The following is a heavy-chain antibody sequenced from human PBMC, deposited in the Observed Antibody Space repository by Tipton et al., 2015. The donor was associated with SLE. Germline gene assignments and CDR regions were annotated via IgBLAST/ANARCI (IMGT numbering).Heavy chain of an antibody. J-gene: IGHJ1*01. D-gene: IGHD6-13*01. CDR3: VKGGFYSSSWFRAEYFQH. CDR2: ISSNGGST. CDR1: GFTFSSYA. Sequence: SLRLSCSASGFTFSSYAMHWVRQAPGKGLEYVSAISSNGGSTYYADSVKGRFTISRDNSKNTLYLQMSSLRAEDTAVYYCVKGGFYSSSWFRAEYFQHWGQGTLVTVSS. V-gene: IGHV3-64D*06.